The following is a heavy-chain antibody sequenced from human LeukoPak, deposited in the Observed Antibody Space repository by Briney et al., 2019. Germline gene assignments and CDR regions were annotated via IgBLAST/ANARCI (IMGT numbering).Heavy chain of an antibody. Sequence: PGGSLRLSCAASGFTFSGSAMHWVRQASGKGLEWVGRIRSKANSYATAYAASVKGRFTISRDDSKNTAYLQMNSLKTEDTAVYYCTRHSGGRASYYYYYGMDVWGQGTTVTVSS. D-gene: IGHD2-15*01. J-gene: IGHJ6*02. V-gene: IGHV3-73*01. CDR1: GFTFSGSA. CDR2: IRSKANSYAT. CDR3: TRHSGGRASYYYYYGMDV.